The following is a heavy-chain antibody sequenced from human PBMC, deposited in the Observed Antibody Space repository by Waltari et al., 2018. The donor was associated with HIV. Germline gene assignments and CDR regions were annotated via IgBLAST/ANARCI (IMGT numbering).Heavy chain of an antibody. J-gene: IGHJ5*02. CDR2: ISGSGGST. CDR3: AKAHMSRIVGATGGFDP. Sequence: EVQLLESGGGLVQPGGSLRLSCAASGLTFSSSDMSWVRPAPGKGLEWVSSISGSGGSTYYVDSVKGRFTISRDNSKNTLYLQMNSLRAEDTAVYYCAKAHMSRIVGATGGFDPWGQGTLVTVSS. V-gene: IGHV3-23*01. D-gene: IGHD1-26*01. CDR1: GLTFSSSD.